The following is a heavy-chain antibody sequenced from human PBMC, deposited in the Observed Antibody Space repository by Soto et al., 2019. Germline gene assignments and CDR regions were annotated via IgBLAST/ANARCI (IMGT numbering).Heavy chain of an antibody. CDR2: IYYSGST. CDR3: ARALGGLVVVVAARYYYYYMDV. J-gene: IGHJ6*03. V-gene: IGHV4-31*03. D-gene: IGHD2-15*01. CDR1: GGSISSGGYY. Sequence: SETLSLTCTVSGGSISSGGYYWSWIRQHPGKGLEWIGYIYYSGSTCYNPSLKSRVTISVDTSKNQFSLKLSSVTAADTAVYYCARALGGLVVVVAARYYYYYMDVWGKVTTVTVSS.